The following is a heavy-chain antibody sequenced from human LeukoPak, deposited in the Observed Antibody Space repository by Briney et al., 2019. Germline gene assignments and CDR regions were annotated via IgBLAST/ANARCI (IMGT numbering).Heavy chain of an antibody. CDR2: IYHSGST. CDR1: GGSISSSNW. V-gene: IGHV4-4*02. Sequence: SETLSLTCAVSGGSISSSNWWSWVRQPPGKGLEWIGEIYHSGSTNYNPSLKSRVTISVDKSKNQFSLKLSSVTAADTAVYYCARAFKQWLVHYYYYGMDVWGQGTTVTVSS. CDR3: ARAFKQWLVHYYYYGMDV. J-gene: IGHJ6*02. D-gene: IGHD6-19*01.